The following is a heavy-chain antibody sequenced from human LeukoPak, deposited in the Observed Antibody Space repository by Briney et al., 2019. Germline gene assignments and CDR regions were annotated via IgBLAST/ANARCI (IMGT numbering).Heavy chain of an antibody. CDR3: ARDRSVVVVAATPAWFDP. D-gene: IGHD2-15*01. CDR2: IYYSGST. CDR1: GGPISSSSYY. J-gene: IGHJ5*02. Sequence: SETLSLTCTVSGGPISSSSYYWGWIRQPPGKGLEWIGSIYYSGSTYYNPSLKSRVTISVDTSKNQFSLKLSSVTAADTAVYYCARDRSVVVVAATPAWFDPWGQGTLVTVSS. V-gene: IGHV4-39*07.